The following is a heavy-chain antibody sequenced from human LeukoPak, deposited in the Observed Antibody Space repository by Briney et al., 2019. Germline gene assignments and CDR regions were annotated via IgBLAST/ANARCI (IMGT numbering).Heavy chain of an antibody. CDR2: INQDGSEK. CDR1: GFTFSSYW. Sequence: GGSLRLSCAPSGFTFSSYWMSWARQAPGKGLEWVAIINQDGSEKYYEDSVKGRFTISRDNAKNSLYLQMNSLRAEDTAVYYCAKDRPLKGGPGYYFDYWGQGTLVTVSS. D-gene: IGHD3-10*01. J-gene: IGHJ4*02. V-gene: IGHV3-7*03. CDR3: AKDRPLKGGPGYYFDY.